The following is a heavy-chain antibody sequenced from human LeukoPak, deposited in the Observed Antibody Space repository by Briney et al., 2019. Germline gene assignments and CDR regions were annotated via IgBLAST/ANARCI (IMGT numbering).Heavy chain of an antibody. D-gene: IGHD1-26*01. CDR3: AKGSGSYSVFDY. CDR2: ISGSGGST. CDR1: GFTFSSYA. V-gene: IGHV3-23*01. J-gene: IGHJ4*02. Sequence: PGGSLRLSCAASGFTFSSYAMSWVRQAPGKGLEWVSAISGSGGSTYYADSVKGRFTISRDNSKNTLYLQMNSLSAEDTAVYYCAKGSGSYSVFDYWGQGTLVTVSS.